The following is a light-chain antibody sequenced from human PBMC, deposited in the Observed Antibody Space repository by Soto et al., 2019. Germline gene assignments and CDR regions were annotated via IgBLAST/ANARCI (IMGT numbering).Light chain of an antibody. CDR3: SSYAGAVV. Sequence: QSALTQPASVSGSPGQSITLSCTRTSSGVENYNLVSWYQHRPGKAPKLIIYEGSQRPSGVSDRFSGSKSGNTASLTISGLRAKDEADYYCSSYAGAVVFGGGTQLTVL. CDR1: SSGVENYNL. V-gene: IGLV2-23*01. J-gene: IGLJ7*01. CDR2: EGS.